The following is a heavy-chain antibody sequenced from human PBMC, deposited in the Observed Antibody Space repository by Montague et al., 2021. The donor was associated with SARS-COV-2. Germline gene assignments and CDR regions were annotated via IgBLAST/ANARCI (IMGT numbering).Heavy chain of an antibody. D-gene: IGHD3-10*01. Sequence: SETLSLTCTVSGGSISSSSYYWGWIRQPPGKGLEWIGSIFYSGSTDYNPCLKGRVTISVDTSKNQFSLKLSSVTAADTAVYYCASMVRAQVYYFDYWGQGTLVTVSS. CDR1: GGSISSSSYY. CDR2: IFYSGST. CDR3: ASMVRAQVYYFDY. V-gene: IGHV4-39*01. J-gene: IGHJ4*02.